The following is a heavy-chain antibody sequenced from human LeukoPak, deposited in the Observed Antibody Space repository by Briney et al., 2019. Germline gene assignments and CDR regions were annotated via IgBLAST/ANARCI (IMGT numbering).Heavy chain of an antibody. D-gene: IGHD1-26*01. J-gene: IGHJ4*02. CDR2: IWYDGSNK. V-gene: IGHV3-33*01. Sequence: PGGSLRLSCAASGFTFSSDGMHWVRQAPGKGLEWVAVIWYDGSNKYYADSVKGRFTISRDNSKNTLYLQMNSLRAEDTAVYFCARGGVGTFDYWGQGTLVTVSS. CDR1: GFTFSSDG. CDR3: ARGGVGTFDY.